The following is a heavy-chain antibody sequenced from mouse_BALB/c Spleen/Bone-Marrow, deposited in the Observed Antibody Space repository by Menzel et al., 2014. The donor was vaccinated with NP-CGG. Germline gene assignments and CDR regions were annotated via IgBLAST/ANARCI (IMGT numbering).Heavy chain of an antibody. CDR3: ARTGSSGYHYYAMDY. CDR2: ISYSGST. J-gene: IGHJ4*01. D-gene: IGHD3-1*01. V-gene: IGHV3-8*02. Sequence: EVQLQQSGPRLVKPSQTLSLTCSVTGDSITSGYWNWIRKFPGNKLEYMGYISYSGSTYYNPSLKSRISITRDTSKDLYYLQLNSVTTKDTATYYCARTGSSGYHYYAMDYWGQGTSVTVSS. CDR1: GDSITSGY.